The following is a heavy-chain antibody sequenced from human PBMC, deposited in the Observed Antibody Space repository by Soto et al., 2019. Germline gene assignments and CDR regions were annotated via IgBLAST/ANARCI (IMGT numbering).Heavy chain of an antibody. J-gene: IGHJ4*02. Sequence: SGLTLVNPPATLTLTCTVSGFSLSRIRMGVSWIRQPPGKALEWLAHIFSNDEKSYSTSLKSRLSVSKDTSRSQVVLRMTNMDPLDTATYFCARIDHARVIWSQGTLVTVSS. CDR2: IFSNDEK. CDR3: ARIDHARVI. D-gene: IGHD6-6*01. V-gene: IGHV2-26*01. CDR1: GFSLSRIRMG.